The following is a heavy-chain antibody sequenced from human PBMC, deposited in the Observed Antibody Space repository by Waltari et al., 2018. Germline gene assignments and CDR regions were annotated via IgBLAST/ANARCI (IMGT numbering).Heavy chain of an antibody. CDR2: IVVGSGTT. J-gene: IGHJ6*04. CDR1: GFTFTSSA. Sequence: QMQLVQSGPEVKKPGTSVKVSCKASGFTFTSSAVQWVRQARGQRLEWIGWIVVGSGTTNYAQKSQERVTITRDMSTSTAYMELSSLRSEDTAVYYCAAPRDDFWSGLDVWGKGTTVTVSS. D-gene: IGHD3-3*01. CDR3: AAPRDDFWSGLDV. V-gene: IGHV1-58*01.